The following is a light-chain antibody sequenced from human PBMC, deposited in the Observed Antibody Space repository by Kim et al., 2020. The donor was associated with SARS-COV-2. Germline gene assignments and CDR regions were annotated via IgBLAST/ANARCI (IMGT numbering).Light chain of an antibody. Sequence: ESEEDRFLITGRTRETINSWLAWDQQRPEKAPKLLIYKASSVQSGVPSRFSGSGFGTEFTLTISALKPDDLATYYCQQYDSYSRYSSGQGTKLEI. CDR1: ETINSW. CDR3: QQYDSYSRYS. J-gene: IGKJ2*03. CDR2: KAS. V-gene: IGKV1-5*03.